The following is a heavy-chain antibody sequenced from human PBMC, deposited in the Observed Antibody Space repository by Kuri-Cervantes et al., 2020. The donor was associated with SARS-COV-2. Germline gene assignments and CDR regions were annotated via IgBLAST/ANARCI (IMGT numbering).Heavy chain of an antibody. CDR2: INHSGST. CDR3: ARLIGYSGYDYSFGYFDY. V-gene: IGHV4-34*01. CDR1: GGSFSGYY. J-gene: IGHJ4*02. D-gene: IGHD5-12*01. Sequence: SETLSLTCAVYGGSFSGYYWSWIRQPPGKGLEWIGEINHSGSTNYNLSLKSRVTISVDTSKNQFSLKLSSVTAADTAVYYCARLIGYSGYDYSFGYFDYWGQGTLVTVSS.